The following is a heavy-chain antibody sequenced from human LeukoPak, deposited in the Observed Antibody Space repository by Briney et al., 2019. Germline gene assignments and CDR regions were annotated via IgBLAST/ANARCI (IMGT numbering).Heavy chain of an antibody. D-gene: IGHD4-17*01. CDR3: ARDPYGDGYFDY. V-gene: IGHV4-4*02. CDR2: IYTSGST. Sequence: PSETLSLTCAVSGGSISSSNWWSWVRQPPGKGLEWIGRIYTSGSTNYNPSLKSRVTMSVDTSKNQFSLKLSSVTAADTAVYYCARDPYGDGYFDYWGQGTLVTVSS. CDR1: GGSISSSNW. J-gene: IGHJ4*02.